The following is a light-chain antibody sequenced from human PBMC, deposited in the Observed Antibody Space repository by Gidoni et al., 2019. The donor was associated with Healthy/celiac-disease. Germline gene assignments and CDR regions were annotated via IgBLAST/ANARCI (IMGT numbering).Light chain of an antibody. CDR1: QSVSSY. J-gene: IGKJ5*01. Sequence: EIVLPQSPATLSLSPGERATLSCRASQSVSSYLAWYQQKPGQAPRLLIYEASNRATGIPARFSGSGSGTDFTLTISSREPEDFAVYYCQQRSNWPITFGQGTRLEIK. CDR3: QQRSNWPIT. V-gene: IGKV3-11*01. CDR2: EAS.